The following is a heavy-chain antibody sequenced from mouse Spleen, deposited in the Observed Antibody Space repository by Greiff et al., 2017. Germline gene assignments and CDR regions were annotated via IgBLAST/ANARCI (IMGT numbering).Heavy chain of an antibody. V-gene: IGHV5-12-1*01. D-gene: IGHD2-1*01. Sequence: EVQLVESGGGLVKRGGSLKLSCAASGFTFSSYYMSWVRQTPEKRLEWVATISSGGGSTYYPDSVKGRFTISRDNAKNTLYLQMSSLNSEDTAVYYCARGGNLYWYFDVWGAGTTVTVSS. CDR3: ARGGNLYWYFDV. CDR1: GFTFSSYY. CDR2: ISSGGGST. J-gene: IGHJ1*01.